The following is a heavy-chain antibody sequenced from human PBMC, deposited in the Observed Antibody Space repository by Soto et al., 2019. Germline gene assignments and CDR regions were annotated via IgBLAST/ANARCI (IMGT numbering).Heavy chain of an antibody. J-gene: IGHJ1*01. CDR1: GFAFSRYG. V-gene: IGHV3-33*01. Sequence: GGSLRLSCVATGFAFSRYGMHWMRQTPGKGLEWVADIWYDASHENYADSVKGRFTISRDNSKNTLYLQMNSLGVEDTAIYYCARDPQASSDYPPMDWGQGTLVTVS. D-gene: IGHD6-19*01. CDR3: ARDPQASSDYPPMD. CDR2: IWYDASHE.